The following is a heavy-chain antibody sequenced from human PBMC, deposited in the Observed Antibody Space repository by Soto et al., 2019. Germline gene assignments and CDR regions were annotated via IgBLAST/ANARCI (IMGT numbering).Heavy chain of an antibody. V-gene: IGHV2-5*02. Sequence: QITLKESGPTLVKPTQTLTLTCSFSGFSLTTVGVGVNWIRQPPEKALEWLALIYWDDDKRYSPSLKTRVTITKATSKIQAVLTLTNMNLVDTGPYFGARLVRGVTMDVWGQGTTVTVSS. J-gene: IGHJ6*02. CDR2: IYWDDDK. CDR3: ARLVRGVTMDV. D-gene: IGHD3-10*01. CDR1: GFSLTTVGVG.